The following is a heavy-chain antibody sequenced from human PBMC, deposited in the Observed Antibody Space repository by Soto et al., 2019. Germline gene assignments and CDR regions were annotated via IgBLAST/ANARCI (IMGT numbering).Heavy chain of an antibody. D-gene: IGHD1-26*01. CDR2: ISYDGGNE. CDR3: AKDRYSGTYPTDFDY. J-gene: IGHJ4*02. Sequence: SLGSLRLSCAGSGFTFSSYGIHWVRQAPGKGLEWVALISYDGGNEKYTESVKDRFTISRDDSHNVAYLQMSSLRTEDTAMYYCAKDRYSGTYPTDFDYWGQGSLVTVSS. V-gene: IGHV3-30*18. CDR1: GFTFSSYG.